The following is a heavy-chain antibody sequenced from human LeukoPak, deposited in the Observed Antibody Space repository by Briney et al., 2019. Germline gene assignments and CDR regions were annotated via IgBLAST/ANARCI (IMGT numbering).Heavy chain of an antibody. Sequence: ASVKVSCKASGYTFTSYGVSWVRQAPGQGLEWMGWISAYNVNTNYPQKFQGRVTVTRDTSISTAHMEVSRLRSDDTAVYYCARANFLYCSSSTCLFDYWGQGTLVTVSS. CDR1: GYTFTSYG. D-gene: IGHD2-2*01. CDR2: ISAYNVNT. J-gene: IGHJ4*02. CDR3: ARANFLYCSSSTCLFDY. V-gene: IGHV1-18*04.